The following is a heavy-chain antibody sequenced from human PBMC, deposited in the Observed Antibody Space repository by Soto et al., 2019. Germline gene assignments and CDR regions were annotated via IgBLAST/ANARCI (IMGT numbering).Heavy chain of an antibody. CDR3: ARGEIVVVPAAISYYYGMDV. D-gene: IGHD2-2*02. J-gene: IGHJ6*02. CDR2: ISSSSSYI. CDR1: GFTFSSYS. V-gene: IGHV3-21*01. Sequence: GSLRLSCAASGFTFSSYSMNWVRQAPGKGPEWVSSISSSSSYIYYADSVKGRFTISRDNAKNSLYLQMNSLRAEDTAVYYCARGEIVVVPAAISYYYGMDVWGQGTAVTVSS.